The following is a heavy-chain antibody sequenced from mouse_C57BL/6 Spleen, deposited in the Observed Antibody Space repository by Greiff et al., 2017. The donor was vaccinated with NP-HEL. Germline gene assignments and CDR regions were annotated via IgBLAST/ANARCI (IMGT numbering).Heavy chain of an antibody. CDR1: GYSITSGYD. V-gene: IGHV3-1*01. D-gene: IGHD3-2*02. CDR3: ARTSSGYVTFDY. CDR2: ISYSGST. J-gene: IGHJ2*01. Sequence: VQLKQSGPGMVKPSQSLSLTCTVTGYSITSGYDWHWIRHFPGNQLEWMGYISYSGSTNYNPSLKSRISITHDTSKNHFFLKLNSVTTEDTATYYCARTSSGYVTFDYWGQGTTLTVSS.